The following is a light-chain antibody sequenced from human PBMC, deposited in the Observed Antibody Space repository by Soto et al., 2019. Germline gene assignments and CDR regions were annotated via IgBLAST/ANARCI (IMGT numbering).Light chain of an antibody. V-gene: IGKV1-5*01. CDR2: DAS. CDR1: QSISSW. Sequence: DIQMTQSPSTLSASVGDRVTITCRASQSISSWLAWYQQKPGKAHKLLIYDASSLESGVPSRFSGRRSGTVFTLTTSLLQHEDFATHYCQQYYNYPCTFGQKAKLEIK. CDR3: QQYYNYPCT. J-gene: IGKJ1*01.